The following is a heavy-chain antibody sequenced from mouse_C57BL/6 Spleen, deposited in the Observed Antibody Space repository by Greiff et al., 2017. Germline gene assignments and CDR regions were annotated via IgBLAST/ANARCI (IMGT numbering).Heavy chain of an antibody. Sequence: QVQLQQPGAELVKPGASVKLSCKASGYTFTSYWMQWVKQRPGQGLEWIGEIDPSDSYTNYNQKFKGKATLTVYTSSSTAYMQLSSLTSDDSAVYYCSSYDGGFAYWGQGTLVTVSA. D-gene: IGHD2-12*01. CDR2: IDPSDSYT. V-gene: IGHV1-50*01. CDR1: GYTFTSYW. CDR3: SSYDGGFAY. J-gene: IGHJ3*01.